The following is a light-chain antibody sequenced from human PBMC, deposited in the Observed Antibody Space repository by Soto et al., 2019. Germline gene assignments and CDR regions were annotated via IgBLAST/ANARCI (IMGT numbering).Light chain of an antibody. CDR3: SSYTRRSTHV. Sequence: QSVLTQPASVSGSPGQSITISCTGTSSDVGGYNYVSWYQQHPGKAPKLMIYEVSNRTSGVSNRFSGSKSGNTASLTISGLQAEDEADYYCSSYTRRSTHVCGTGTQLTVL. V-gene: IGLV2-14*01. CDR1: SSDVGGYNY. CDR2: EVS. J-gene: IGLJ1*01.